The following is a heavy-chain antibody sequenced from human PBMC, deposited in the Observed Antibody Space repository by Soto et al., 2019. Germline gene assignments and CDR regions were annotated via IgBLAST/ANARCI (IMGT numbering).Heavy chain of an antibody. J-gene: IGHJ4*02. CDR3: ASVRTGYYNVDY. D-gene: IGHD3-9*01. Sequence: EVQLVESGGGLVQPGGSLRLSCAASGFTFSSYWMHWVRQAPGKGLVWVSRLNPDGSRTSYADSVKGRFTISRDNAKNTLYLQMNSLRAEDTALYYCASVRTGYYNVDYLCQGTLVTVSS. CDR1: GFTFSSYW. CDR2: LNPDGSRT. V-gene: IGHV3-74*01.